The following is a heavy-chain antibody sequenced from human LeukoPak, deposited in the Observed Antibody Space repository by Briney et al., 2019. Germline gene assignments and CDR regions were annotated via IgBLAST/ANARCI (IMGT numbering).Heavy chain of an antibody. D-gene: IGHD1-26*01. Sequence: PGGSLRLSCAASGFSFSSYWMSWVRQAPGKGLEWVANIKQDGSESNYVGSVKGRFTISRDNAKNSLYLQMNSLRAEDTAVYYCAKDSYSKGDYWDQGTLVTVSS. CDR1: GFSFSSYW. CDR2: IKQDGSES. CDR3: AKDSYSKGDY. J-gene: IGHJ4*02. V-gene: IGHV3-7*05.